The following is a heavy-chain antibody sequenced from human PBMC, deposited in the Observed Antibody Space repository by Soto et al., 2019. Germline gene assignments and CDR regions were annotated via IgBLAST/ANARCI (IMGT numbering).Heavy chain of an antibody. CDR2: IKSKNDGGAA. CDR3: VAGWNDF. CDR1: GFMFSSAW. V-gene: IGHV3-15*01. Sequence: EVQVVESGGDLVEPGGSLRLSCVTSGFMFSSAWMSWVRQGPGKGLEWVARIKSKNDGGAADYAAPVNGRFSISRDDLKSTVYLQINSPRAEDTALYYCVAGWNDFWGQGTLVTVSS. D-gene: IGHD1-1*01. J-gene: IGHJ4*02.